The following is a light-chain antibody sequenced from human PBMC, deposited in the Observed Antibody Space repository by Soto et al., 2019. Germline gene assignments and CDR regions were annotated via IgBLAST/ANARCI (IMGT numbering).Light chain of an antibody. J-gene: IGLJ2*01. CDR3: QSYYNRLGGYVP. V-gene: IGLV1-40*01. CDR1: SSNIGAGYD. CDR2: GNS. Sequence: QSVLTQPPSVSGAPGQRVTISCTGRSSNIGAGYDVHWYQQLPGTAPKLLIYGNSNRPSGVPARFSGSKSGTSASLAITGLQAGDEAGYYCQSYYNRLGGYVPFGRGTKLTVL.